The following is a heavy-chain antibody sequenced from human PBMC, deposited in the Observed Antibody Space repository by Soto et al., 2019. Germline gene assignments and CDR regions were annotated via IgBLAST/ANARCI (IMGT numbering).Heavy chain of an antibody. Sequence: QVQLVQSGAEVKQPGSSVKVSCKASGGTFSSYAISWVRQAPGQGLDWMGGIIPIVCTANYAQTFQGRVTITADESTSTAYMELGSLRSEDTAGYYCARGVTIFRIDYWGKGTLVTVSS. CDR2: IIPIVCTA. J-gene: IGHJ4*02. CDR3: ARGVTIFRIDY. D-gene: IGHD3-3*01. V-gene: IGHV1-69*01. CDR1: GGTFSSYA.